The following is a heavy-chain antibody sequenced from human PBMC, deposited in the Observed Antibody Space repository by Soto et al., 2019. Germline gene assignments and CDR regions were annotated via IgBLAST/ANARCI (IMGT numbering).Heavy chain of an antibody. CDR3: ARPSRETWDYVYNY. J-gene: IGHJ4*02. CDR1: GFTFSSYA. Sequence: PVGSLRLSCAASGFTFSSYAMHWVRQAPGKGLEWVAVISYDGSNKYYADSVKGRFTISRDNSKNTLYLQMNSLRAEDTAVYYCARPSRETWDYVYNYWGQGTLVTVSS. D-gene: IGHD3-16*01. CDR2: ISYDGSNK. V-gene: IGHV3-30-3*01.